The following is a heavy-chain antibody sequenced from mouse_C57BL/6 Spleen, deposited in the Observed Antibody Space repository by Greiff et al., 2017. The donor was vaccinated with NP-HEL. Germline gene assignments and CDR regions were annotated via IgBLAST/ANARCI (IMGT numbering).Heavy chain of an antibody. J-gene: IGHJ4*01. CDR1: GYTFTSYW. CDR2: IDPSDSET. D-gene: IGHD5-1*01. Sequence: QVQLQQPGAELVRPGSSVKLSCKASGYTFTSYWMHWVKQRPIQGLEWIGNIDPSDSETHYNQKFKDKATLTVDKSSSTAYMQLSSLTSEDSAVYYCAGSGEGYLLVDDWGQGTSVTVSS. V-gene: IGHV1-52*01. CDR3: AGSGEGYLLVDD.